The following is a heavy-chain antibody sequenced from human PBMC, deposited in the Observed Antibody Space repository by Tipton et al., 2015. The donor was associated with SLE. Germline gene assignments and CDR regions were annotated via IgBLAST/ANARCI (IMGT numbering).Heavy chain of an antibody. CDR2: IFYRGIT. CDR1: GGSISRSNYY. V-gene: IGHV4-39*07. D-gene: IGHD6-13*01. J-gene: IGHJ4*02. Sequence: TLSLTCTVSGGSISRSNYYWGGIRQPPGKGLEWIGSIFYRGITYYNPSLKSRVTISVDTSKNQFSLKLSSVTAADTAVYYCARSAGYGGNWAHFDYWARERWSPSPQ. CDR3: ARSAGYGGNWAHFDY.